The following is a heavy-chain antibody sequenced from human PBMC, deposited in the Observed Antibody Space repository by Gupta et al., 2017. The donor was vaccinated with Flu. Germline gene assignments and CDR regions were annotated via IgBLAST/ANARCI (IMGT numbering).Heavy chain of an antibody. CDR2: IKPGGDGV. D-gene: IGHD3-16*01. V-gene: IGHV3-7*01. CDR3: TSDPGWGALDL. J-gene: IGHJ3*01. Sequence: GRWLGTVSMIKPGGDGVYYMDSARGRFTISRDNAKNALSLQMHSRRAEDTGVYYCTSDPGWGALDLWGQGTLVTISS.